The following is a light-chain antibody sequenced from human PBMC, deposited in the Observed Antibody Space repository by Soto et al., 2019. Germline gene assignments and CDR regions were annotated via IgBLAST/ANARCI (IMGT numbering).Light chain of an antibody. V-gene: IGKV1-5*03. J-gene: IGKJ3*01. CDR2: KAS. CDR1: QNISSW. Sequence: DIKMTQSPSTLSAFVGDRVTIACRASQNISSWLAWYQQKPGKAPKILIHKASTLESWVPARFSGSGSGTEFSLTISSLQPDDFATYYCQQYHLHSTFGPVTKVDL. CDR3: QQYHLHST.